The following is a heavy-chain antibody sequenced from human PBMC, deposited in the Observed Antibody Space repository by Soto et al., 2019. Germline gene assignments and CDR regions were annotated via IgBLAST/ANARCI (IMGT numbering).Heavy chain of an antibody. CDR2: IRSKANKYAT. J-gene: IGHJ4*02. CDR1: GFTFSGSA. CDR3: TTQEIVGATGY. V-gene: IGHV3-73*02. Sequence: EVQLVESGGGLVQPGGSLKLSCAASGFTFSGSAMHWVRQASGKGLEWVGRIRSKANKYATAYAASVKGRFTISRDDSKNTAYLQMNSLKPEDTAVYYCTTQEIVGATGYWGQGTLVTVSS. D-gene: IGHD1-26*01.